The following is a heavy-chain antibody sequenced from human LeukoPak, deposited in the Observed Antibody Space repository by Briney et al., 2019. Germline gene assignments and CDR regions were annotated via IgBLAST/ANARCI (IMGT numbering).Heavy chain of an antibody. J-gene: IGHJ4*02. D-gene: IGHD5-12*01. Sequence: ASVKVSCKASGYTFTSYAMHWVRQAPGQRLEWMGWINAGNGNTKYSQEFQGRVTITRDTSASTAYMELSSLRSEDMAVYYCARCGYSGTKRCYFDYWGQGTLVTVSS. CDR1: GYTFTSYA. CDR2: INAGNGNT. V-gene: IGHV1-3*03. CDR3: ARCGYSGTKRCYFDY.